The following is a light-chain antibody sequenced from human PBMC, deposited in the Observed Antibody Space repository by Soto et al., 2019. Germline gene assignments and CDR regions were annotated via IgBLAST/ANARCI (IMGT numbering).Light chain of an antibody. V-gene: IGKV2-28*01. CDR2: EGS. CDR1: QSLLHSDGYNH. Sequence: DIVMTQAPLSLPVTPGEPASISCRSSQSLLHSDGYNHLDWYLQKPGQSPQLLIYEGSKRASGVPDRVSGSGSGTDFTLKLSRVEAEDVCIYHCMQALHPPPTFGGGTKVEIK. J-gene: IGKJ4*01. CDR3: MQALHPPPT.